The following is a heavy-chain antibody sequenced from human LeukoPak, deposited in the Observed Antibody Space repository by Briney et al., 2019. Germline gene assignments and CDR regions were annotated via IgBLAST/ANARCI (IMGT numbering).Heavy chain of an antibody. V-gene: IGHV5-51*01. CDR3: ARHEQYSRIWSYYFDY. Sequence: GESLKISCKGSGYRFASYWIGWVRQTPGKGLEWMGIIYPRDSDTRYSPSFQGQVSISVDKSTSTAYLHWSSLKASDTAIYYCARHEQYSRIWSYYFDYWGQGTLVTVSS. J-gene: IGHJ4*02. CDR2: IYPRDSDT. D-gene: IGHD6-13*01. CDR1: GYRFASYW.